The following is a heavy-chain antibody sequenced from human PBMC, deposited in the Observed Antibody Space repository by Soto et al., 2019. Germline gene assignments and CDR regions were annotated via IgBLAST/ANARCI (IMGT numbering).Heavy chain of an antibody. D-gene: IGHD3-22*01. CDR3: ARHFVAVVIKGWGY. CDR2: TYYNGNA. Sequence: QLQLQESGPGLVKPSETLSLTCTVSGASIDRSNYYWDWIRQPPGKGLEWIGTTYYNGNAYYNPSPTSRVTMSVDTAKNHFSLKLISVTAADTAVYYCARHFVAVVIKGWGYWGQGTLVTVSS. CDR1: GASIDRSNYY. J-gene: IGHJ4*02. V-gene: IGHV4-39*01.